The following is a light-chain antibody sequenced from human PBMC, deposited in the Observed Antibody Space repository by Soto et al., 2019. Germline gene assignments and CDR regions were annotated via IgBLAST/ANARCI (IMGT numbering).Light chain of an antibody. J-gene: IGLJ3*02. CDR2: DVS. CDR1: TSDVGGYNY. Sequence: QSALTQPASVSGSPGQSITISCTGTTSDVGGYNYVSWYQQHPGKAPKLMIFDVSNRPSGISNRVSGSKSGNTASLTISGLPAEDEADYYCSSYTSSNTLVFGGGTKVTVL. CDR3: SSYTSSNTLV. V-gene: IGLV2-14*03.